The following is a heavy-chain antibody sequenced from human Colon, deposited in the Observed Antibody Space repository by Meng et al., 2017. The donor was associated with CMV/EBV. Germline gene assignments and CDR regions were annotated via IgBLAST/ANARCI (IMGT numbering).Heavy chain of an antibody. CDR1: FTFDDYT. CDR3: ARGNYYYGSGSYSFFDH. Sequence: FTFDDYTMHWVRQSPGKGLEWVSLITWDGGITHYADSMKGRFTISRDNSKNSMYLQMNSLRTEDTGLYYCARGNYYYGSGSYSFFDHWGQGTLVTVSS. D-gene: IGHD3-10*01. V-gene: IGHV3-43*01. J-gene: IGHJ4*02. CDR2: ITWDGGIT.